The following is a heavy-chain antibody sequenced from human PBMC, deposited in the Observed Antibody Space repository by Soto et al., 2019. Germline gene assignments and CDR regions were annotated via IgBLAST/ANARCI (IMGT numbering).Heavy chain of an antibody. D-gene: IGHD1-20*01. CDR3: ALVGSSINFFHY. J-gene: IGHJ4*02. CDR2: ISDYNGNT. CDR1: GYTFSSYG. V-gene: IGHV1-18*01. Sequence: QVQLVQSGAEVKKPGASVKVSCKASGYTFSSYGVSWVRQAPGQGLEWMGWISDYNGNTNYAQKPQGRGTITTDIPTITPYMWLRSLRSDVTSFYCCALVGSSINFFHYWGQGTQVTVSS.